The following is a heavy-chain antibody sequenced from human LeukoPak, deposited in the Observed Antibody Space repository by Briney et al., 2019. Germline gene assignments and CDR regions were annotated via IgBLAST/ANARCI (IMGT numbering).Heavy chain of an antibody. D-gene: IGHD3-10*01. CDR2: MSFDGSKS. CDR3: ARDRQPYYHYYGMDV. J-gene: IGHJ6*02. CDR1: GFTFSSYA. V-gene: IGHV3-30-3*01. Sequence: PGGSLRLPCAASGFTFSSYAMHWVRQAPGKGLEWVAVMSFDGSKSYYADSMKGRCTISRDNSKNTLYLQMNSLRAEDTAAYYCARDRQPYYHYYGMDVWGQGTTVTVSS.